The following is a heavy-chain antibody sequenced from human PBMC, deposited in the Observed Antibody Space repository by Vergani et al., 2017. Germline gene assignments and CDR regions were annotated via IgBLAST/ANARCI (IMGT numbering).Heavy chain of an antibody. Sequence: QVQLVESGGGVVQPGRSLRLSCAASGFTFSSYGMHWVRQAPGKGLEWVAFIRYDGSNKYYADSVKGRFTISRDNSKNTLYLQMNSLRAEDTAVYYCAKDRNTVVTLGLDYWGQGTLVTVSS. CDR2: IRYDGSNK. J-gene: IGHJ4*02. D-gene: IGHD4-23*01. CDR1: GFTFSSYG. V-gene: IGHV3-30*02. CDR3: AKDRNTVVTLGLDY.